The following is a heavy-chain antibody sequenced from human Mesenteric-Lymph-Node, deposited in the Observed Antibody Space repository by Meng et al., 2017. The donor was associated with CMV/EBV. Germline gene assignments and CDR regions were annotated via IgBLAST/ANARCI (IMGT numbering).Heavy chain of an antibody. CDR1: GFTFSTYR. CDR2: ISSTSTNI. V-gene: IGHV3-21*01. D-gene: IGHD1-26*01. J-gene: IGHJ4*02. CDR3: VRDSFTGEFDY. Sequence: LSLTCAASGFTFSTYRISWVRQAPGKGREWVSSISSTSTNIDTADSVKGRFSIPRDNAENSLYLRMHSLRTEDTAVYYCVRDSFTGEFDYWGQGTLVTVSS.